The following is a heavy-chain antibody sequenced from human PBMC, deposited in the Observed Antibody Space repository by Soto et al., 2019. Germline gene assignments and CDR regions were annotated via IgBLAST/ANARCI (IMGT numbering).Heavy chain of an antibody. CDR2: INHSGNT. Sequence: NPSETLSLTCTVSVGSISSYYWSWIRQPPGKGLEWIGQINHSGNTNYSPSLKTRVTISVDTSKNQLSLKLTSVTAADTAMYYCSRHYRSSNCSVSAFDVWGQGTMVTVSS. CDR1: VGSISSYY. D-gene: IGHD2-2*01. J-gene: IGHJ3*01. CDR3: SRHYRSSNCSVSAFDV. V-gene: IGHV4-59*08.